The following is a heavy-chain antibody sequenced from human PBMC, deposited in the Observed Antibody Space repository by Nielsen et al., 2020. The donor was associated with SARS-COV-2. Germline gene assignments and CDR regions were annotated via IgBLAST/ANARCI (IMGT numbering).Heavy chain of an antibody. Sequence: SLKISCAASGFTFEDYAMHWVRQAPGKGLEWVSGISWNSGSIGYADSVKGRFTISRDNAKNSLYLQMNSLRAEDTALYYCAKDMGDGYPYWYFDLWGRGTLVTVSS. CDR1: GFTFEDYA. CDR2: ISWNSGSI. J-gene: IGHJ2*01. D-gene: IGHD5-24*01. CDR3: AKDMGDGYPYWYFDL. V-gene: IGHV3-9*01.